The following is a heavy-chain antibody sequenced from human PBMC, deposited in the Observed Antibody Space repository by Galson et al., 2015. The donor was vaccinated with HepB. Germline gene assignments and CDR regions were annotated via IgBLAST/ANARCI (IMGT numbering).Heavy chain of an antibody. CDR2: IDPNSGGT. CDR1: GYTFTGYY. D-gene: IGHD2-8*02. CDR3: ARDMATGGYIWGTFDY. J-gene: IGHJ4*02. V-gene: IGHV1-2*02. Sequence: SVKVSCKASGYTFTGYYIHWVRQAPGKGPEWMAWIDPNSGGTNYSPRFQGRVTVARDTSISTAYMEFSRLISDDTAVYYSARDMATGGYIWGTFDYWGQGALVTVSS.